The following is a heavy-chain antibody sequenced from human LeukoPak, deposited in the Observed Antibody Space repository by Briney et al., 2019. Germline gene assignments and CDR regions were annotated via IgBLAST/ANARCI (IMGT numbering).Heavy chain of an antibody. J-gene: IGHJ6*02. V-gene: IGHV4-59*01. D-gene: IGHD3-10*01. CDR1: GGSISSYY. CDR3: ARDQAHYYGSGSFYGMDV. CDR2: IYYSGST. Sequence: SETLSLTCTVSGGSISSYYWSWIRQPPGKGLEWIGYIYYSGSTNYNPSLKSRVTISVDTSKNQYSLKLSSVTAADTAVYYCARDQAHYYGSGSFYGMDVWGQGTTVTVSS.